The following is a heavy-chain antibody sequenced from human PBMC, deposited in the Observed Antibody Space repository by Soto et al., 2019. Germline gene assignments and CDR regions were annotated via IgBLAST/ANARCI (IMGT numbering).Heavy chain of an antibody. V-gene: IGHV3-23*01. D-gene: IGHD5-12*01. J-gene: IGHJ4*02. CDR2: ISVTPGIT. Sequence: EMQLLESGGGLVQPGGSLRLSCAASGFTMSTYSVTWVRQAPGKGLAWVSGISVTPGITFYADSVKGRFTISRDSSKNAVSLQMNSLRAEDTAMYFCSKWSGYGDLWGQGTLVTVSS. CDR1: GFTMSTYS. CDR3: SKWSGYGDL.